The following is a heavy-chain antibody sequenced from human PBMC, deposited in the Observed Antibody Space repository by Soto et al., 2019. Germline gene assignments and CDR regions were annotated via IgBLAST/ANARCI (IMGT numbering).Heavy chain of an antibody. CDR3: ATAEGTVTTGWYGLDV. Sequence: QVQVMQSGAEVKKPGASVKVSCMTSGYTFISYALNWVRQAPGQRLEWMGRINTGNGNTDYSQRFKGRITITRGTSATTTYMELTSLRPEDTAVYYCATAEGTVTTGWYGLDVWGQGTTVTVSS. CDR2: INTGNGNT. V-gene: IGHV1-3*04. J-gene: IGHJ6*02. D-gene: IGHD4-17*01. CDR1: GYTFISYA.